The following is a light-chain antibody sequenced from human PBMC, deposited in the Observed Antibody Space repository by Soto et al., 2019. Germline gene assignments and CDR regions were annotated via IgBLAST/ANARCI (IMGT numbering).Light chain of an antibody. CDR1: QSLLYSNGYNY. CDR3: MQALQIPIT. V-gene: IGKV2-28*01. CDR2: LGS. J-gene: IGKJ5*01. Sequence: IVMTQSPLSLPVTPGEPASISCRSSQSLLYSNGYNYLDWYLPKPGQSPQLLIYLGSNRASGVPDRFSGSGSGTDFTLKISRVEAEDVGVYYCMQALQIPITFGHGTRLEIK.